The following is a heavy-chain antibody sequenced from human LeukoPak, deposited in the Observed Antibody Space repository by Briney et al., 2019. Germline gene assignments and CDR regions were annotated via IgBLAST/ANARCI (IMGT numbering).Heavy chain of an antibody. J-gene: IGHJ4*02. D-gene: IGHD3-10*01. V-gene: IGHV3-23*01. Sequence: GGSLTLSCAASGFTFSSYAMSWVRQAPGEGLEWVSGISGSGAGTYYADSVKGRFTISRDNSKNTLYLQMNSLRAEDTAVYYCAKDRDYYGSGRFDYWGQGTLVTVSS. CDR3: AKDRDYYGSGRFDY. CDR2: ISGSGAGT. CDR1: GFTFSSYA.